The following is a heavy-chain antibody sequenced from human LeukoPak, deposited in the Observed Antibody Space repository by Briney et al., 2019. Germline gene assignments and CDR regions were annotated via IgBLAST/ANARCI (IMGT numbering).Heavy chain of an antibody. Sequence: SVKVSCKASGGTFSSYAISWVRQAPGQGLEWMGGIIPIFGTANYAQKFQGRVTITTDESTSTAYMELSSLRSEDTAVDCCPCRAVAYYYDSSGYAPTDYWGQGNLVTVSS. CDR3: PCRAVAYYYDSSGYAPTDY. CDR1: GGTFSSYA. CDR2: IIPIFGTA. J-gene: IGHJ4*02. V-gene: IGHV1-69*05. D-gene: IGHD3-22*01.